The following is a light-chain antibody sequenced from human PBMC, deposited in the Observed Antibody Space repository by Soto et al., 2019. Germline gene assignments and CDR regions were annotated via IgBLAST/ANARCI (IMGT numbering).Light chain of an antibody. CDR2: DAS. Sequence: DIQMNQSPSSLSASVGDRVTITCQASQDISNYLNWYQQKPGKAPKLLIYDASNLETGFPSRFRGSGSWPDFTFTISILQPEDIATYHCQQYDNRPYTFVQRTKLQIK. J-gene: IGKJ2*01. V-gene: IGKV1-33*01. CDR1: QDISNY. CDR3: QQYDNRPYT.